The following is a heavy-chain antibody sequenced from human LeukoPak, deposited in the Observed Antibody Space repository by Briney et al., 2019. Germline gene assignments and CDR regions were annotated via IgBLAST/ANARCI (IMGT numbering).Heavy chain of an antibody. D-gene: IGHD4-17*01. CDR1: GGSINTANYY. J-gene: IGHJ4*02. CDR3: ARDRYGDFEDY. CDR2: ISYSGTP. V-gene: IGHV4-30-4*08. Sequence: SETLSLTCNVSGGSINTANYYWTWIRQPPGKGLEWIGYISYSGTPYYNPSLNSRVTIPLDTSKNQFSLILNSVTAADTAMYYCARDRYGDFEDYWGQGALVTVSS.